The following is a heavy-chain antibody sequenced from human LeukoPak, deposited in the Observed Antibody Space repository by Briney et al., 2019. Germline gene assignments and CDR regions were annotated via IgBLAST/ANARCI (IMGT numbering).Heavy chain of an antibody. D-gene: IGHD6-6*01. CDR1: GYTFTSYG. V-gene: IGHV1-18*04. CDR2: ISAYNGNT. J-gene: IGHJ5*02. Sequence: AASVKVSCKASGYTFTSYGISWVRQAPGQGLEWMGWISAYNGNTNYAQKLQGRVTMTTDTSTSTAYMELRSLRSDDTAVYYCAGEPSIRNWFEPWGQGTLVTVSS. CDR3: AGEPSIRNWFEP.